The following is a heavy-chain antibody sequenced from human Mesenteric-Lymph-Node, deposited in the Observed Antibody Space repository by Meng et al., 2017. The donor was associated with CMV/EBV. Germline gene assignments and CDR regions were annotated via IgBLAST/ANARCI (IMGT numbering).Heavy chain of an antibody. Sequence: SCTVSGGSISSYYWSWIRQPAGKGLEWIGRIYTSGSTNYNPSLKSRVTMSVDTSKNQFSLKLSSVTAADTAMYYCARGRSFNWVVVGATPYFDYWGQGTLVTVSS. CDR1: GGSISSYY. V-gene: IGHV4-4*07. CDR3: ARGRSFNWVVVGATPYFDY. J-gene: IGHJ4*02. D-gene: IGHD2-15*01. CDR2: IYTSGST.